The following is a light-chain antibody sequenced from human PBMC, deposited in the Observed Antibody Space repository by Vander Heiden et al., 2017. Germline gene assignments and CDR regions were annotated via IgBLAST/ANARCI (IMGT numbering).Light chain of an antibody. CDR1: SSNIGAGFD. CDR2: GNN. J-gene: IGLJ1*01. CDR3: QSYDNSLSGSYV. V-gene: IGLV1-40*01. Sequence: QSLLTQPPSVSGAPGQGVTISCPGSSSNIGAGFDVHWYQQLPGTAPKLLIYGNNNRPSGVPDRFSGSKSGTSASLVITGLQAEDEAEYYCQSYDNSLSGSYVFGTGTKVTVL.